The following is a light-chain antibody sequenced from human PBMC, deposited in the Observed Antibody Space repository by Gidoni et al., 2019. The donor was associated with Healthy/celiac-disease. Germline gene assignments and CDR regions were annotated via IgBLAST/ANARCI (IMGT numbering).Light chain of an antibody. J-gene: IGKJ2*01. CDR1: QGISSY. V-gene: IGKV1-9*01. Sequence: DIQLTQSPSFLSASVGDRVTITCRARQGISSYLAWYQQKSGKAPKLLIYAASTWQSGVPSRFSGSESGTEFTLTISSLQPEYFATYYCQQLNSYPPYTFGQGTKLEIK. CDR3: QQLNSYPPYT. CDR2: AAS.